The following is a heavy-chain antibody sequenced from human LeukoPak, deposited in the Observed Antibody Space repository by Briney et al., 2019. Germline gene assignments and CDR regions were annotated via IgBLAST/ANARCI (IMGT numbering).Heavy chain of an antibody. V-gene: IGHV3-23*01. CDR3: AKDHPRGY. CDR2: ISSSGIST. CDR1: GFTFSSYV. J-gene: IGHJ4*02. Sequence: PGGSLRLSCAASGFTFSSYVMSWVRQAPGKGLEWVSAISSSGISTHYADSVKGRSIISRDNSKSTLYLQMNSLRAEDTAIYYCAKDHPRGYWGQGTLVTVSS.